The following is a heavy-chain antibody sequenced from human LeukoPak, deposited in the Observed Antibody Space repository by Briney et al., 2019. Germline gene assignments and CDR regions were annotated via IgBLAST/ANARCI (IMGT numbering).Heavy chain of an antibody. V-gene: IGHV3-23*01. CDR3: AKDMVRGITMIVVVITGFDY. CDR1: GFTFSSYA. Sequence: GGSLRLSCAASGFTFSSYAMSWVRQAPGKGLEWVSAISGSSGSTYYADSVKGRFTISRDNSKNTLYLQMNSLRAEDTAVYYCAKDMVRGITMIVVVITGFDYWGQGTLVTVSS. CDR2: ISGSSGST. J-gene: IGHJ4*02. D-gene: IGHD3-22*01.